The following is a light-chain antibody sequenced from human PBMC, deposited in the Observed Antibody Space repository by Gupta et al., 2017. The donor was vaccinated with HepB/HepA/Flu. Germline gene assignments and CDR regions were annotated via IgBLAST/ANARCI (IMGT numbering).Light chain of an antibody. CDR3: SEWDTSLRVGL. Sequence: QAGLTQSPSVSKGLRQTAPLTCTGNHNNLGIEGATWLQQHQGHPPKLRFYSNDNRPSGISDRFSASRSGNKALLNITELQPEDEADDYCSEWDTSLRVGLFGGGTKLTVL. CDR2: SND. J-gene: IGLJ3*02. V-gene: IGLV10-54*04. CDR1: HNNLGIEG.